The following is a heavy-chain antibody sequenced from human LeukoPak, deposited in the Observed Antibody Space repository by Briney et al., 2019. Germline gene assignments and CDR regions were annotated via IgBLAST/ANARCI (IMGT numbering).Heavy chain of an antibody. Sequence: PSQTLSLTCTVSGGSISSGSYYWSWIRQPAGKGLEWIGRIYTSGSTNHNPSLKSRVTISVDTSKNQFSLKLSSVTAADTAVYYCASTSYDSRAFDIWGQGTMVTVSS. V-gene: IGHV4-61*02. CDR3: ASTSYDSRAFDI. D-gene: IGHD3-22*01. CDR2: IYTSGST. J-gene: IGHJ3*02. CDR1: GGSISSGSYY.